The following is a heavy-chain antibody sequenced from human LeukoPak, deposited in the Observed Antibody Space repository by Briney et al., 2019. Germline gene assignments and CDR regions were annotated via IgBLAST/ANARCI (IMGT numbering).Heavy chain of an antibody. V-gene: IGHV3-66*01. CDR3: ARDFRNTMIVVGYYFDY. Sequence: PGGSLRLSCAASGFTVSSNYMSWVRQAPGKGLEWVSVIYSGGSTYYADSVKGRFTISRDNSKNTLYLQMNSLRAEDTAVYYCARDFRNTMIVVGYYFDYWGQGALVTVSS. J-gene: IGHJ4*02. D-gene: IGHD3-22*01. CDR1: GFTVSSNY. CDR2: IYSGGST.